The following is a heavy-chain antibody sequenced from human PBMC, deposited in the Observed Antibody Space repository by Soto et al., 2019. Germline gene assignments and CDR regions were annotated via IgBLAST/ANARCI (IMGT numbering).Heavy chain of an antibody. J-gene: IGHJ4*02. D-gene: IGHD3-3*01. V-gene: IGHV1-18*04. Sequence: QVQLVQSGAEMKRPGASVKVSCKASGYTFSKYDVSWVRQAPGQGLEWLGLISPNSGRASYSEKFQGRVTMSTDTPATTAYLELRSLRSEDTAVYYCVRQYFDFWTDYPDFDYWGQGTLVTVSS. CDR3: VRQYFDFWTDYPDFDY. CDR2: ISPNSGRA. CDR1: GYTFSKYD.